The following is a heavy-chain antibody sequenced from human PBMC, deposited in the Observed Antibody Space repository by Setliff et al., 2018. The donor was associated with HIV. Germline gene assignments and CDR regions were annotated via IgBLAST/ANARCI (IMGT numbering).Heavy chain of an antibody. V-gene: IGHV1-69*05. CDR2: IIPIFGTA. Sequence: SVKVSCKASGDTFSNYAISWARQAPGQGLEWMGGIIPIFGTASHAQKFQGRVTITTDESTSTAYMELSSLRFEDTAMYYCARVGYQNWFDPWGQGTLVTVSS. D-gene: IGHD3-16*02. J-gene: IGHJ5*02. CDR1: GDTFSNYA. CDR3: ARVGYQNWFDP.